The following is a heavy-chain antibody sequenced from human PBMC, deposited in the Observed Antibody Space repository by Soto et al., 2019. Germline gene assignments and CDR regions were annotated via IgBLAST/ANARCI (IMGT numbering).Heavy chain of an antibody. CDR3: ARPSIGRENWFDP. CDR1: GFTFNSYS. D-gene: IGHD6-19*01. Sequence: EVQLVESGGGLVQPGGSLRLSCAASGFTFNSYSMNWVRQAPGKGLEWVSYISSSSTTKYYTDSVKGRFTISRDNAKNSLYLQMNSLRDDDTPMYYCARPSIGRENWFDPWGQGTLVTVSS. J-gene: IGHJ5*02. V-gene: IGHV3-48*02. CDR2: ISSSSTTK.